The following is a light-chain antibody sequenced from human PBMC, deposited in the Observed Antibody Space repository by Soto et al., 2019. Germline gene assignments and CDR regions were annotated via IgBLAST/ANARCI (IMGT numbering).Light chain of an antibody. Sequence: EIVLTQSPGTLFLSPGERATLSCRASQRVSSIYFAWYQQKPGQAPRLLIYGASSRATGIPDRFSGSGSGTDFTLTISRLEPEAFAVYYCQQFGTSPPSTFGQGTRMQIK. CDR3: QQFGTSPPST. CDR2: GAS. V-gene: IGKV3-20*01. J-gene: IGKJ5*01. CDR1: QRVSSIY.